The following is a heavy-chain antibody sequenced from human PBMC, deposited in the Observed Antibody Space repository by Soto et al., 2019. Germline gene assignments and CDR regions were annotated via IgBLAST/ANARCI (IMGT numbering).Heavy chain of an antibody. D-gene: IGHD1-1*01. Sequence: GGSLRLSCAASGVSVNSSDMDWFRQTPGKGLEWVASIYGGETTYYADSVRGRFTISGDKSKNTLYFQLSSLRIEDTAVYYCTRGGRGLGRLSGLEYWGQGVLVTVSS. CDR2: IYGGETT. J-gene: IGHJ4*02. CDR3: TRGGRGLGRLSGLEY. CDR1: GVSVNSSD. V-gene: IGHV3-53*01.